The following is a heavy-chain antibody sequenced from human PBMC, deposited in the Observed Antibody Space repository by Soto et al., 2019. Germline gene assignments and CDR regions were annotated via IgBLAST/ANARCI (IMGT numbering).Heavy chain of an antibody. CDR3: ARSVMIVGSDVVEGGMDV. V-gene: IGHV4-34*01. Sequence: KTSETLSLTCAVYGGSFSGYYWSWIRQPPGKGLEWIGEINHSGSTNYNPSLKSRVTISVDTSKNQFSLKLSSVTAADTAVYYCARSVMIVGSDVVEGGMDVWGQGTTVTVSS. CDR1: GGSFSGYY. J-gene: IGHJ6*02. CDR2: INHSGST. D-gene: IGHD3-22*01.